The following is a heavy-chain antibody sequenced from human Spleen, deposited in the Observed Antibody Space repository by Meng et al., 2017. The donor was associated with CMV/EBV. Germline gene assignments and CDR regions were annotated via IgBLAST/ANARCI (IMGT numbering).Heavy chain of an antibody. D-gene: IGHD2-8*01. V-gene: IGHV3-48*03. CDR3: AQDGNFGTRGFDH. CDR1: GFTFSSYE. J-gene: IGHJ4*02. Sequence: GESLKISCAASGFTFSSYEMNWVRQAPGKGLEWVSYVSSSGSTKYYADSVMGRFTISRDNAKNSLYLQMNSLRAEDTAVYYCAQDGNFGTRGFDHWGQGTLVTVSS. CDR2: VSSSGSTK.